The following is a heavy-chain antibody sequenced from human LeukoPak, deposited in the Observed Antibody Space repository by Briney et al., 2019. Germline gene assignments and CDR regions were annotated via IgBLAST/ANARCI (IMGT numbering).Heavy chain of an antibody. CDR3: PRLVVVVAATPWFDP. CDR2: IKQDVSEK. Sequence: GGSLRLSCAASGFTFSSYWMSWVRQAPGKGLEWVANIKQDVSEKYYVDSGKGRFTISRDNANNSLYRQMNSLRAEDTAVYYCPRLVVVVAATPWFDPWGQGTLVTVSS. CDR1: GFTFSSYW. J-gene: IGHJ5*02. D-gene: IGHD2-15*01. V-gene: IGHV3-7*01.